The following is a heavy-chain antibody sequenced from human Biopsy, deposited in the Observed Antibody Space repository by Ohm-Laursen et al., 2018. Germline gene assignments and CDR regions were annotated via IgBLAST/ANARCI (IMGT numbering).Heavy chain of an antibody. CDR3: VRGTVTVFGALIMLPGRGWFGP. CDR2: ISYTGGI. Sequence: SETLSLTCTVSGGSISGYHWSWIRKSPGKGLEWLAYISYTGGITSNPSLNGRATMSLDTSKNQFSLSLRSVTAADAAVYYCVRGTVTVFGALIMLPGRGWFGPWGQGTLVTVSS. V-gene: IGHV4-59*12. J-gene: IGHJ5*02. CDR1: GGSISGYH. D-gene: IGHD3-3*01.